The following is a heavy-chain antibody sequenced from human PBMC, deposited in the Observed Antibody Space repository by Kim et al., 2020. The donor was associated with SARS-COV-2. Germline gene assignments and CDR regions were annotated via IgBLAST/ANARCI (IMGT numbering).Heavy chain of an antibody. D-gene: IGHD3-9*01. V-gene: IGHV4-59*01. CDR3: ARSYYDILTGYQYYFDY. J-gene: IGHJ4*02. Sequence: LKSRVTISVDTSKNQFSLKLSSVTAADTAVYYCARSYYDILTGYQYYFDYWGQGTLVTVSS.